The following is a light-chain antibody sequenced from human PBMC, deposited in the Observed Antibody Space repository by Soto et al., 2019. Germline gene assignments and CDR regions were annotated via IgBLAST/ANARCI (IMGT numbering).Light chain of an antibody. Sequence: QSVLTQPASVSGSPGESITISCTGTSTDVGGYDYVSWFQQHPGRAPKLMLYDVNIRPSGVSNRFSGSKSGNTASLTISGLQDEDEADYYCTSWTTSTIMILGGVTKVTVL. J-gene: IGLJ2*01. CDR2: DVN. CDR3: TSWTTSTIMI. CDR1: STDVGGYDY. V-gene: IGLV2-14*01.